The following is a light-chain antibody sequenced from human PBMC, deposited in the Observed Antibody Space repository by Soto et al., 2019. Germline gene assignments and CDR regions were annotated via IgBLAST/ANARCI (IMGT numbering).Light chain of an antibody. CDR1: QSVSRY. CDR3: QQRSNWPST. J-gene: IGKJ4*01. Sequence: EIVLTQSPATLSSSPGQRDTLSCRATQSVSRYLAWYQQKPGQAPRLLIYDASSRATGIPARFSGSGSGTDFTLAITSLEPEDLAVYYCQQRSNWPSTFGGGTKVEI. CDR2: DAS. V-gene: IGKV3-11*01.